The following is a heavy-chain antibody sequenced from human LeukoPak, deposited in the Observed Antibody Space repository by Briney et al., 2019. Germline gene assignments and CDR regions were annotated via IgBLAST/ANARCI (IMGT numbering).Heavy chain of an antibody. V-gene: IGHV3-23*01. J-gene: IGHJ4*02. CDR3: ARVIRTAPGKGYFDY. D-gene: IGHD6-13*01. CDR2: ISGSGGST. CDR1: GFTLSSYA. Sequence: GGSLRLSCVASGFTLSSYAMSWVRQAPGKGLEWASSISGSGGSTYHADSVKGRFTISRDSSKNTLYLQMNSLRAEDTAIYYCARVIRTAPGKGYFDYWGLGALVTVSS.